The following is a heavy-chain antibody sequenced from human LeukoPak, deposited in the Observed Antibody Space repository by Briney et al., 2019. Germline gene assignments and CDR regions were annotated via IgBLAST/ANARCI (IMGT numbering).Heavy chain of an antibody. CDR3: ARDSTPTYYSGTYYFAY. D-gene: IGHD1-26*01. CDR1: GHTFASYY. V-gene: IGHV1-46*01. Sequence: ASVKVSCKASGHTFASYYMHWVRQAPGQGLEWMGIINPSGGSTTYAQKFQGRVTMTRDTSTSTVYMELSSLRSEDTAVYYCARDSTPTYYSGTYYFAYWGQGTLVTVSS. J-gene: IGHJ4*02. CDR2: INPSGGST.